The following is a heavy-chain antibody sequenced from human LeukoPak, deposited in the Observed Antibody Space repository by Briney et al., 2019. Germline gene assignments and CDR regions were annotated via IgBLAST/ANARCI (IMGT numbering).Heavy chain of an antibody. CDR1: GGSIFSYY. D-gene: IGHD3-22*01. V-gene: IGHV4-4*08. CDR2: IYSNGIT. Sequence: SESLSLTCTVSGGSIFSYYFNWIRQPTGKGQEWIGYIYSNGITNYNPSLRSRGTISIATSKNQFSLRLRSVTAANTAIYYCARRAYYDTSGYYPASGYFDLWGRGTLVTVSS. J-gene: IGHJ2*01. CDR3: ARRAYYDTSGYYPASGYFDL.